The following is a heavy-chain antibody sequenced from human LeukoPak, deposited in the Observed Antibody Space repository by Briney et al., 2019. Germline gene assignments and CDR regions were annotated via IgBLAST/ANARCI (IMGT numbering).Heavy chain of an antibody. J-gene: IGHJ4*02. Sequence: SETLSLTCSVSGVSISTSTNYWAWIRQPPGKGLEWIGSMFYRGSTYYNPSPRSRVTISVDTSKNQFSLKLSSVTASDTAIFYCARQGGWGGAASLIEFWGQGTLVTVSS. CDR3: ARQGGWGGAASLIEF. CDR2: MFYRGST. D-gene: IGHD1-26*01. CDR1: GVSISTSTNY. V-gene: IGHV4-39*01.